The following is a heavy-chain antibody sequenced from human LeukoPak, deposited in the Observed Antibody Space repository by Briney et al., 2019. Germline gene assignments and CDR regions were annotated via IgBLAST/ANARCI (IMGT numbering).Heavy chain of an antibody. Sequence: GGPLRLSCAASGFTFSSYWMHWARQAPGKGLVWVSRINTDGSSTSYADSVKGRFTISRDNAKSTLYLQMNSLRAEDTAVYYCARGASKGLTQLDYWGQGTLATVSS. V-gene: IGHV3-74*01. J-gene: IGHJ4*02. CDR2: INTDGSST. D-gene: IGHD1-1*01. CDR1: GFTFSSYW. CDR3: ARGASKGLTQLDY.